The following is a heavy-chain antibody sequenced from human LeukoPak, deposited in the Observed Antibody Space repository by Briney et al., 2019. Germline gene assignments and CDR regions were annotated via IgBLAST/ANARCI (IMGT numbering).Heavy chain of an antibody. V-gene: IGHV1-18*01. Sequence: ASVKVSCKASGYTITSYGISWVRQAPGQGLEWMGWISAYNGNTSYAQKLQGRVTMTTDTSTSTAYMELRSLRSDDTAVYYCATFIAARPWDYWGQGTLVTVSS. CDR3: ATFIAARPWDY. CDR2: ISAYNGNT. D-gene: IGHD6-6*01. CDR1: GYTITSYG. J-gene: IGHJ4*02.